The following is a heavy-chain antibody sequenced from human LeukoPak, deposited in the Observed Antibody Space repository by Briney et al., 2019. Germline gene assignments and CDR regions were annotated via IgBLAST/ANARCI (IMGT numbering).Heavy chain of an antibody. CDR3: ATNGWYCLDH. CDR2: ILYSGST. D-gene: IGHD6-19*01. J-gene: IGHJ1*01. V-gene: IGHV4-59*08. Sequence: PSETLSLTCTVSGGSISGSYWSWIRQPPGKGLEWIGYILYSGSTNYNPSLESRVTISVDTSKNQFSLKLTSVTAADTAVYYCATNGWYCLDHWGQGALVTVSS. CDR1: GGSISGSY.